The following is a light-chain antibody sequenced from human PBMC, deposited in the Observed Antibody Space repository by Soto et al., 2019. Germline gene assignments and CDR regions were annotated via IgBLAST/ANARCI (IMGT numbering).Light chain of an antibody. CDR1: QSISTF. V-gene: IGKV1-39*01. J-gene: IGKJ1*01. CDR3: QQSYTTPRT. Sequence: DFPMTQSPSSLSASVGDRVSVTCRASQSISTFLNWYQQRPGEAPKLLIYAASSLQSGVPSRLSGSGSGADFTLTIGSLQPVDFATYYCQQSYTTPRTFGQGTKVEVK. CDR2: AAS.